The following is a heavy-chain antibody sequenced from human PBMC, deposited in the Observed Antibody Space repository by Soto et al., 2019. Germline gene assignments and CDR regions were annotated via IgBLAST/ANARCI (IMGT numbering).Heavy chain of an antibody. V-gene: IGHV4-34*01. J-gene: IGHJ6*02. D-gene: IGHD6-13*01. CDR3: ARPSTPTFAAAGTRRYYYYYYGMDV. CDR2: INHSGST. Sequence: SETLSLTCAVYGGSFSGYYWSWIRQPPGKGLEWIGEINHSGSTNYNTSLKSRVTISVDTSKNQFSLKMSSVTAAEMAVYYCARPSTPTFAAAGTRRYYYYYYGMDVWGQGTTVTVSS. CDR1: GGSFSGYY.